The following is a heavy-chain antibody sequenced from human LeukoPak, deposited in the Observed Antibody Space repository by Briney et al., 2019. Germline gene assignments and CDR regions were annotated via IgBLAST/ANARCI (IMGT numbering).Heavy chain of an antibody. D-gene: IGHD3-22*01. CDR2: ISGAGGSS. CDR1: GFAFSSSS. CDR3: TKDDSSSWYDYFFDY. J-gene: IGHJ4*02. V-gene: IGHV3-23*01. Sequence: GGSLRLSCATSGFAFSSSSMSWVRQAPGKGLEWVSTISGAGGSSWYVESVKGRFTISRDNSMNSVSLQMSSLRVEDTAIYYCTKDDSSSWYDYFFDYWGQGTLVTVSS.